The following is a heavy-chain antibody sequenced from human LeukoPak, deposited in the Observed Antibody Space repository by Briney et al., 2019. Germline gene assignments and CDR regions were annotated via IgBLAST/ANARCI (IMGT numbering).Heavy chain of an antibody. Sequence: SGTLSLTCAVSGASMSHFYWNWFRQSPGKGLEWIGSIFYNEDANYNPSVKSRVTMSVDMSKSQFSLRLTSVTDADTAVYFCAKGETVTTSPCDHWGQGILVTVSS. CDR3: AKGETVTTSPCDH. D-gene: IGHD4-17*01. CDR2: IFYNEDA. CDR1: GASMSHFY. J-gene: IGHJ4*02. V-gene: IGHV4-59*01.